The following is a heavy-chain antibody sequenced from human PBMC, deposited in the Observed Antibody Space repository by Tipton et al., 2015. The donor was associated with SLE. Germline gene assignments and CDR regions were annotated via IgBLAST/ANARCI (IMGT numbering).Heavy chain of an antibody. J-gene: IGHJ3*02. CDR3: ARDSVWVQVVKGAFDI. CDR1: GGSISSGGYY. CDR2: IYYSGST. D-gene: IGHD3-10*01. V-gene: IGHV4-31*03. Sequence: TLSLTCTVSGGSISSGGYYWSWVRQLPGKGLEWIGYIYYSGSTYYNPSLKGRLTISLDTSKNQFSLKLSSVTAADTAVYYCARDSVWVQVVKGAFDIWGQGTIVTVSS.